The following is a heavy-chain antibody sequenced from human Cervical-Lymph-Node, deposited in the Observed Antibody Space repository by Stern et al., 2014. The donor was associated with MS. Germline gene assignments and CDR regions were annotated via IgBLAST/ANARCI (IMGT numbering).Heavy chain of an antibody. CDR1: GFSLSTSGLG. V-gene: IGHV2-5*02. Sequence: ESGPALVKPTQTLTLTCTFSGFSLSTSGLGVGWNRHPPGESLEWLAYIYWDDQKRYSPSLKSRLTITKDTSKNQVVLTLTNVDPVDTATYYCAHRTAGPFDYWGQGTLVTVSS. J-gene: IGHJ4*02. CDR3: AHRTAGPFDY. CDR2: IYWDDQK.